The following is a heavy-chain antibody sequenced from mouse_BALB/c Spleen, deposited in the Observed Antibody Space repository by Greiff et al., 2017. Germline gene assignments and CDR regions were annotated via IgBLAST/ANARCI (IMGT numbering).Heavy chain of an antibody. Sequence: VQLKESGPELMKPGASVKISCKASGYSFTSYYMHWVKQSHGKSLEWIGDIYPGGGYTNYNEKFKGKATLTADTSSSTAYMQLSSLTSEDSAIYYCARYYGSSYLDYWGQGTTLTVSS. D-gene: IGHD1-1*01. J-gene: IGHJ2*01. CDR2: YPGGGYTN. CDR1: YSFTSYYM. V-gene: IGHV1-83*01. CDR3: RYYGSSYLDY.